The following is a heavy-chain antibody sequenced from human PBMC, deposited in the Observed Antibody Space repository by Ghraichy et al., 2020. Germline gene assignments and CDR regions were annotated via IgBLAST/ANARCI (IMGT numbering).Heavy chain of an antibody. D-gene: IGHD1-1*01. V-gene: IGHV3-23*01. CDR2: ISTSGGSA. Sequence: GGSLRLSCAASGFSFTSYDMSWVRQAPGKGLEWVSSISTSGGSAYYADSVKGRVTISRDNSQNTVSLEMKSLRGEDTATYYCVKTTGGFDAFHSWGQGTSVTVSS. CDR1: GFSFTSYD. CDR3: VKTTGGFDAFHS. J-gene: IGHJ3*02.